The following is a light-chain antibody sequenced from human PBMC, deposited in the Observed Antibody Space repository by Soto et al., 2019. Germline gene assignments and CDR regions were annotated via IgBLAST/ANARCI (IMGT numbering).Light chain of an antibody. CDR1: SSDVGSYNL. Sequence: QSALTQPASVSGSPGQSVTISCTGSSSDVGSYNLVSWYQQHPGKAPKLMIYEGSKRPSGVSNRFSGSKSGNTASLTISGLQAEDEADYYCCSYVGLSTPFGGGTQLTVL. J-gene: IGLJ2*01. CDR3: CSYVGLSTP. CDR2: EGS. V-gene: IGLV2-23*01.